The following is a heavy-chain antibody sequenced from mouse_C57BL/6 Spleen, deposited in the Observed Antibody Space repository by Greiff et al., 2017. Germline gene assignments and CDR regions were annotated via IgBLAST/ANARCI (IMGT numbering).Heavy chain of an antibody. CDR2: INPSNGGT. Sequence: QVQLQQPGTELVKPGASVTLSCKASGYTFTSYWMHWVKQRPVHGLEWIGNINPSNGGTNYNEKFKSKATLTVDKSSSTAYMQLSSLTSEDSAVYYCARRDYGSLYYAMDYWGQGTSVTVSA. V-gene: IGHV1-53*01. CDR1: GYTFTSYW. D-gene: IGHD1-1*01. J-gene: IGHJ4*01. CDR3: ARRDYGSLYYAMDY.